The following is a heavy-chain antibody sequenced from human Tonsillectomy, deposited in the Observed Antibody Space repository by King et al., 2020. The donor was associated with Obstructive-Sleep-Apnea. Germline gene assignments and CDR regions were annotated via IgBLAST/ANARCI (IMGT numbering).Heavy chain of an antibody. CDR1: GYSFASYW. CDR3: ARHLISGSSPRFDY. CDR2: IYPGDSDT. Sequence: QLVQSGAEVKKPGESLKISCKGSGYSFASYWIGWVRQMPGKGLEWMGIIYPGDSDTRYIPSFQGQVTISADKSISTAYLQWRSLKASDTAMYFCARHLISGSSPRFDYWGQGTLVSVSS. D-gene: IGHD3-10*01. J-gene: IGHJ4*02. V-gene: IGHV5-51*01.